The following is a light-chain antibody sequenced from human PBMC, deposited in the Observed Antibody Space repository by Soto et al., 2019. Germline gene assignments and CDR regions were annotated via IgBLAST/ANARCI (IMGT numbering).Light chain of an antibody. J-gene: IGLJ1*01. CDR1: SSDVGGYNC. Sequence: QSALTQPRSVSASPGQSVAISCTGTSSDVGGYNCVSWYQQHPGKAPKLMIYDVSKRPSGVPDRFSGSKSGNTASLTISGLQAEDEADYYCCSYAGSPYVFGTGTKLTVL. CDR2: DVS. V-gene: IGLV2-11*01. CDR3: CSYAGSPYV.